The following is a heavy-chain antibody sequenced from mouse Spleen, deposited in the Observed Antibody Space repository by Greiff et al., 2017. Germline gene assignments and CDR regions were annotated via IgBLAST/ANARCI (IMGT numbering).Heavy chain of an antibody. V-gene: IGHV1-80*01. CDR1: GYAFSSYW. J-gene: IGHJ1*01. Sequence: QVQLQQSGAELVKPGASVKISCKASGYAFSSYWMNWVKQRPGKGLEWIGQIYPGDGDTNYNGKFKGKATLTADKSSSTAYMQLSSLTSEDSAVYFCARVYGSSYGRYFDVWGAGTTVTVSS. CDR2: IYPGDGDT. D-gene: IGHD1-1*01. CDR3: ARVYGSSYGRYFDV.